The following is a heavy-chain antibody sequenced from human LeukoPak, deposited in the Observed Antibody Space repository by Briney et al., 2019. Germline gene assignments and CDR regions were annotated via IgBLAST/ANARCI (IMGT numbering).Heavy chain of an antibody. CDR1: GFTVSTYD. CDR2: LYSDGNT. D-gene: IGHD1-14*01. V-gene: IGHV3-53*01. CDR3: ARGVEPLAANTLAY. J-gene: IGHJ4*02. Sequence: PGGSLRLSCAASGFTVSTYDMYWVRQAPGKGLEWVSVLYSDGNTKYADSVQGRFTISRDNSKNTLYLEMNSLSPDDTAVYYCARGVEPLAANTLAYWGQGTLVTVSS.